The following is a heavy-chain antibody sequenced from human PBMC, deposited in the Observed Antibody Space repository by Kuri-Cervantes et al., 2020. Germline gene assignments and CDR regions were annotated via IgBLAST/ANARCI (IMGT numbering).Heavy chain of an antibody. CDR1: GFAFSNYG. J-gene: IGHJ6*03. Sequence: GGSLRLSCVASGFAFSNYGMHWVRQAPGKGLEWVTFIQYDGSSKFYADSVKGRFTLSRDNSKNTLYLQMNSLRAEDTAVYYCAREGGAPYYYYYYMDVWGKGTTVTVSS. V-gene: IGHV3-30*02. CDR3: AREGGAPYYYYYYMDV. D-gene: IGHD1-26*01. CDR2: IQYDGSSK.